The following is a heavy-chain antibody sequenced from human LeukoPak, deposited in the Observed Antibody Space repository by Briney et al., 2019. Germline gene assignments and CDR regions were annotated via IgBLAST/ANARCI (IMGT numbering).Heavy chain of an antibody. CDR3: ATDLGLTTIRGVIVH. D-gene: IGHD3-10*01. Sequence: GGSLRLSCAASGFTFTNAWMTWVRQAPGKGLEWVGRIKSKGDGETTDYAAPVKGRFTMSRDDSKATLYLQMNSLKAEDTAVYYCATDLGLTTIRGVIVHWGQGALVTVSS. CDR2: IKSKGDGETT. V-gene: IGHV3-15*01. CDR1: GFTFTNAW. J-gene: IGHJ4*02.